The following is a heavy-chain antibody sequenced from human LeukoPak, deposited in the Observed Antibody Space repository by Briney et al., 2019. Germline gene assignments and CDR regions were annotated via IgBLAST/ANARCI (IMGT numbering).Heavy chain of an antibody. CDR2: IRSKANSYAT. CDR1: GFTFSGSA. V-gene: IGHV3-73*01. Sequence: GGSLRLSCAASGFTFSGSAMHWVRQASGKVLEWVGRIRSKANSYATAYAASVKGRFTISRDDSKNTAYLQMNSLKTEDTAVYYCTRRGAVAGTLDLWGRGTLVTVSS. D-gene: IGHD6-19*01. CDR3: TRRGAVAGTLDL. J-gene: IGHJ2*01.